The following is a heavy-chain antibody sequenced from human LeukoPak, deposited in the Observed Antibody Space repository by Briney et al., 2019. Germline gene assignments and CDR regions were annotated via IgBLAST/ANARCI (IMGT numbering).Heavy chain of an antibody. CDR3: ARDDYGGFDY. V-gene: IGHV1-69*05. Sequence: GASVKVSCKASGGTFSSYAISWVRQAPGQGLEWMGGIIPIFGTANYAQKFQGRVTITTGESTSTAYMELSSLRSGDTAVYYCARDDYGGFDYWGQGTLVTVSS. CDR1: GGTFSSYA. D-gene: IGHD4-17*01. J-gene: IGHJ4*02. CDR2: IIPIFGTA.